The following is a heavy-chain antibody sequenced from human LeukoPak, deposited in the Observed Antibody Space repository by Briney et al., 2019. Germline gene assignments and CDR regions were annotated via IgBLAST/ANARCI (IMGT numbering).Heavy chain of an antibody. D-gene: IGHD4-17*01. CDR1: GFTFSSYS. CDR3: AINPGDYDDFDY. J-gene: IGHJ4*02. CDR2: ISDDSNYI. Sequence: PGGSLRLSCAASGFTFSSYSMSWVRQAPGKGLEWVSSISDDSNYIYYADSVEGRFTISRDNAKNSLYLQMNSLRADDTALYYCAINPGDYDDFDYWGQGTLVTVSS. V-gene: IGHV3-21*04.